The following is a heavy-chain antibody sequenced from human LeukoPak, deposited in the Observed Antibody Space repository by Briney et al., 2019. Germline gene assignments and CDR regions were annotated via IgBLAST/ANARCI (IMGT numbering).Heavy chain of an antibody. V-gene: IGHV1-46*01. J-gene: IGHJ4*02. D-gene: IGHD3-10*01. CDR1: GYTFTSYY. CDR2: INPSGGST. CDR3: AALLSGTGYFDY. Sequence: ASVKVSCKASGYTFTSYYMHWVRQAPGQGLEWMGIINPSGGSTSYAQKFQGRVTMTRDTSTSTVYMELSSLRSEDTAVYYCAALLSGTGYFDYWGRGTLVTVSS.